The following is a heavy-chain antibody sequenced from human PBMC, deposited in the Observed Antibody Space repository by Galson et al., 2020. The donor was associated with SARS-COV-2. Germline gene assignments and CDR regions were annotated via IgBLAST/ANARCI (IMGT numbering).Heavy chain of an antibody. CDR2: IYTSGST. Sequence: SETLSLTCTVSGGSISSGSYYWSWIRQPAGQGLEWIGRIYTSGSTNYNPSLKSRVTISVDTSKNQFSLKLSSVTAADTAVYYCARDGYYGSGSYYIYGMDVWGQGTTVTVSS. CDR1: GGSISSGSYY. J-gene: IGHJ6*02. V-gene: IGHV4-61*02. D-gene: IGHD3-10*01. CDR3: ARDGYYGSGSYYIYGMDV.